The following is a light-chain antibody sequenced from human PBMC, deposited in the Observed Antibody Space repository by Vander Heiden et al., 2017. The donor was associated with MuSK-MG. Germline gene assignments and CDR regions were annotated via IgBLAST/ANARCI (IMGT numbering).Light chain of an antibody. CDR1: ALPKQY. Sequence: SYELTQPPSVSVSPGQTARITCSGDALPKQYAYWYQQKPGQAPGVVIYKDSEMPSVSPERFSGSSSGTTVTLTISGAQVEDEADYYCQSADSICTYPVVFGGGTKLTVL. CDR3: QSADSICTYPVV. V-gene: IGLV3-25*03. J-gene: IGLJ2*01. CDR2: KDS.